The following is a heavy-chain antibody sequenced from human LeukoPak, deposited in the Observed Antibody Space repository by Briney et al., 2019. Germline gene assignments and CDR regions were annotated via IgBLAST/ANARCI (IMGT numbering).Heavy chain of an antibody. CDR1: GFTFNKYA. D-gene: IGHD6-19*01. J-gene: IGHJ5*02. V-gene: IGHV3-30*18. CDR2: ISYDGSNK. CDR3: AKGQWLVLGNWFDP. Sequence: GGSLRLSCAASGFTFNKYAMNWVRQAPGKGLEWVAVISYDGSNKYYADSVKGRFTISRDNSKNTLYLQMNSLRAEDTAVYYCAKGQWLVLGNWFDPWGQGTLVTVSS.